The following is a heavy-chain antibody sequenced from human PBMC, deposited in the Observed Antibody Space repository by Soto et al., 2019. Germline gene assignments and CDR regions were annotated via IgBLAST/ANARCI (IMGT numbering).Heavy chain of an antibody. CDR2: IYYSGNT. D-gene: IGHD3-3*01. Sequence: SETLSLTCTVSGVSVSNGNYYWSWIRQSPGKGLEWIGYIYYSGNTNYNPSLKSRVTISVDTSKNQFSLKLRSVTAADTAVYYCARDNVWSGYYSFFDYWGQGTLVTVSS. J-gene: IGHJ4*02. CDR3: ARDNVWSGYYSFFDY. CDR1: GVSVSNGNYY. V-gene: IGHV4-61*01.